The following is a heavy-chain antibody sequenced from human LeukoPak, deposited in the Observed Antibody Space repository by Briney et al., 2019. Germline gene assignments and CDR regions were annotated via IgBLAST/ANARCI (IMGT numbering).Heavy chain of an antibody. Sequence: SETLSLTCTVSGGSISSSSYYWGWIRQPPGKGLEWIGSIYYSGSTYYNPSLKSRVTISVDTSKNQFSLKLSSVTAADTAVYYCARRGVRNSFDYWGQGTLVTVSS. J-gene: IGHJ4*02. V-gene: IGHV4-39*01. CDR3: ARRGVRNSFDY. CDR2: IYYSGST. D-gene: IGHD2-15*01. CDR1: GGSISSSSYY.